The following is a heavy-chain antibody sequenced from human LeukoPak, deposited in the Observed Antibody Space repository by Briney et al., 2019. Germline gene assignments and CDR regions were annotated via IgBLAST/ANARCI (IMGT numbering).Heavy chain of an antibody. CDR2: IDWDDDK. D-gene: IGHD6-19*01. CDR3: ARSEGIAVAGTFFDY. Sequence: SGPALVKPPQTLTLTCTFSGFSLSTRGMRVSWIRQPPGKALEWLARIDWDDDKFYSTSLKTRLTISKDTSKNQVVLTMTNMDPVDTATYYCARSEGIAVAGTFFDYWGQGTLVTVSS. CDR1: GFSLSTRGMR. V-gene: IGHV2-70*04. J-gene: IGHJ4*02.